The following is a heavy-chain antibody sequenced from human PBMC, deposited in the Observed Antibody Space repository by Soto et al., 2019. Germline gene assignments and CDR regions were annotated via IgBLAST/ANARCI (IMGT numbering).Heavy chain of an antibody. V-gene: IGHV1-69*13. CDR1: GGTFSSYA. CDR2: IIPIFGTA. CDR3: ARGGDSGYDPYDY. D-gene: IGHD5-12*01. Sequence: ASVKVSCKASGGTFSSYAISWVRQAPGQGLEWMGGIIPIFGTANYAQKFQGRVTITADESTSTAYMELSSLRSEDTAVYYCARGGDSGYDPYDYWGQGPLVTVSS. J-gene: IGHJ4*02.